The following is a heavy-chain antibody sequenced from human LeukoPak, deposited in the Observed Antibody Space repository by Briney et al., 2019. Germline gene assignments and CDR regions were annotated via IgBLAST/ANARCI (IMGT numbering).Heavy chain of an antibody. CDR3: ARKGGTMVNYRPFDY. Sequence: PGTSLRLSCAASGFTFSSYTMHWVRQAPGKGLEWVAVISYDGNEKYYADSVKGRFTISRDNSKSTMYLQMNSLRAEDTAEYYCARKGGTMVNYRPFDYWGQGTLVTVSS. CDR1: GFTFSSYT. D-gene: IGHD3-10*01. CDR2: ISYDGNEK. J-gene: IGHJ4*02. V-gene: IGHV3-30*04.